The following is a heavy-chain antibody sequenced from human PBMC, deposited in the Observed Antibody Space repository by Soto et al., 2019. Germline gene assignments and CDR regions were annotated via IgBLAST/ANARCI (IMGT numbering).Heavy chain of an antibody. Sequence: EVQLVESGGGLVQPGGSLRLSCAASGFTFSSYSMNWVRQAPGKGLEWVSYISSSSSTIYYADSVKGRFTISRDNAKNSLYLQMNSLRDEDTAVYYCARGVAVAGTGYCDYWGQGTLVTVSS. CDR2: ISSSSSTI. V-gene: IGHV3-48*02. CDR3: ARGVAVAGTGYCDY. CDR1: GFTFSSYS. D-gene: IGHD6-19*01. J-gene: IGHJ4*02.